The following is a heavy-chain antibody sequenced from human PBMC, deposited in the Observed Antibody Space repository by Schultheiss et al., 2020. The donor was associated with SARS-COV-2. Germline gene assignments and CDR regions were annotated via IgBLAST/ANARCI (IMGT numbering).Heavy chain of an antibody. CDR3: AREDRSYYYYGMDV. CDR2: IYYSGST. Sequence: LRLSCTVSGGSISSGGYYWSWIRQHPGKGLEWIGYIYYSGSTYYNPSLKSRVTISVDTSKKQFSLKLGSLTAADTAVYYCAREDRSYYYYGMDVWGQGTTVTVSS. V-gene: IGHV4-31*03. J-gene: IGHJ6*02. CDR1: GGSISSGGYY.